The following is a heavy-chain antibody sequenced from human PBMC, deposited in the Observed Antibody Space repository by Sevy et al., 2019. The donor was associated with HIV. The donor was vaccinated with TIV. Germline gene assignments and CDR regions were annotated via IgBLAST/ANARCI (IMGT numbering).Heavy chain of an antibody. CDR1: GFTFSSYA. CDR3: ARGEGIRYYYDSSGYWEAADAFDI. D-gene: IGHD3-22*01. Sequence: GGSLRLSCAASGFTFSSYAMHWVRQAPGKGLEWVAVISYDGSNKYYADSVKSRFTISRDNSKNTLYLQMNSLRAEDTAVYYCARGEGIRYYYDSSGYWEAADAFDIWGQGTMVTVSS. V-gene: IGHV3-30-3*01. J-gene: IGHJ3*02. CDR2: ISYDGSNK.